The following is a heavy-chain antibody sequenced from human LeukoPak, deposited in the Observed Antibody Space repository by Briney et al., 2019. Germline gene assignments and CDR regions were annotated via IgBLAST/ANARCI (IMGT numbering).Heavy chain of an antibody. J-gene: IGHJ3*02. V-gene: IGHV4-39*07. CDR1: GRHINSSSYY. D-gene: IGHD2-2*02. CDR3: ASRQYPPGAFDI. CDR2: NYYCGST. Sequence: PSDTLSLICTVCGRHINSSSYYWRWIRQPPGKGLVGIGSNYYCGSTLYHPSLKSRVPISVDKSKTQFSLKLSSVTAADTAVYYCASRQYPPGAFDIWGQGTTVTVSS.